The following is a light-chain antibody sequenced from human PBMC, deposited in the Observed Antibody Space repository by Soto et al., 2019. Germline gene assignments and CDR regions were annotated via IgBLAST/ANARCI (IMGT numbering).Light chain of an antibody. CDR2: GAS. V-gene: IGKV3-15*01. Sequence: PGERVTLSCRASQSVSSSCLTWYQQKPGQAPRLLIYGASTRATGIPARFSGSGSGTEFTLTISSLQSEDFAVYYCQQYNNWPPWTFGRGTKVDNK. CDR3: QQYNNWPPWT. CDR1: QSVSSS. J-gene: IGKJ1*01.